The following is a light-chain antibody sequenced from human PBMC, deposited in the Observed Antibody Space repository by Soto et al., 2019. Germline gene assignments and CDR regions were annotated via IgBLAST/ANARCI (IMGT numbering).Light chain of an antibody. J-gene: IGKJ3*01. CDR1: QSISSW. CDR2: KAS. V-gene: IGKV1-5*03. Sequence: DIQMTQSPSTLSASVGDRVTITCRASQSISSWLAWYQQKPGKAPKLLIYKASSLESGVPSRFSGSGSGTEFALTSSSLQPDDFATYYCQQYNSYPFTFGPGKKVDIK. CDR3: QQYNSYPFT.